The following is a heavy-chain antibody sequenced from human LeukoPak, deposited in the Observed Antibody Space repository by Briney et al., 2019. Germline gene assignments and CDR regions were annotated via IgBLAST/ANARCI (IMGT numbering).Heavy chain of an antibody. D-gene: IGHD3-3*01. CDR3: ARVRGFLEWLLGFDP. J-gene: IGHJ5*02. CDR1: GYTFTGYY. Sequence: ASVKVSCKASGYTFTGYYMHWVRQAPGQGLEWMGWINPNSGGTNYAQKFQGRVTMTRDTSISTAYMELSRLRSGDTAVYYCARVRGFLEWLLGFDPWGQGTLVTVSS. V-gene: IGHV1-2*02. CDR2: INPNSGGT.